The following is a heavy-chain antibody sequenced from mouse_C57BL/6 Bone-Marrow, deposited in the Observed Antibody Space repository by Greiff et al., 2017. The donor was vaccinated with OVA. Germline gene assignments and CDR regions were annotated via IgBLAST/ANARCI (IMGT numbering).Heavy chain of an antibody. Sequence: EVQLQQSGPELVKPGASVKISCKASGYSFTDYNMNWVKQSNGTSLEWIGVINPNYGTTSYNQKFKGKATLTVEQSSSTAYMQLNSLTSDDSAVYYCARNYYGSPYWYFDVWGTGTTVTVSS. CDR3: ARNYYGSPYWYFDV. J-gene: IGHJ1*03. D-gene: IGHD1-1*01. V-gene: IGHV1-39*01. CDR2: INPNYGTT. CDR1: GYSFTDYN.